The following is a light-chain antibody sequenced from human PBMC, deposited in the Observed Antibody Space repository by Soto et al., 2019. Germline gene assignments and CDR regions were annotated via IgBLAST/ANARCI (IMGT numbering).Light chain of an antibody. V-gene: IGLV2-18*02. CDR2: EVS. Sequence: QSVLTQPPSVSGSPGQSVTISCTGTSSVIGRYDRVSWYQQPPGAAPKLIIYEVSNRPSGVPDRFSGSKSVNTASLTISGLQAEDEADYFCSSSTITSTLVFGGGTQLTVL. CDR3: SSSTITSTLV. J-gene: IGLJ2*01. CDR1: SSVIGRYDR.